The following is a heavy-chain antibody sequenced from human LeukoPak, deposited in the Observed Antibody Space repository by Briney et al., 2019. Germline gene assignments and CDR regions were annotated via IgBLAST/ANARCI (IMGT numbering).Heavy chain of an antibody. CDR2: IYHSGST. V-gene: IGHV4-38-2*02. CDR1: GYSISSGYY. Sequence: RASETLPLTCTVSGYSISSGYYWGWIRQPPGKGLEWIGSIYHSGSTYYNPSLKSRVTISVDTSKNQFSLKLSSVTAADTAVYYCARDPGGYSVVVPSNAFDIWGQGTMVTVSS. CDR3: ARDPGGYSVVVPSNAFDI. D-gene: IGHD3-22*01. J-gene: IGHJ3*02.